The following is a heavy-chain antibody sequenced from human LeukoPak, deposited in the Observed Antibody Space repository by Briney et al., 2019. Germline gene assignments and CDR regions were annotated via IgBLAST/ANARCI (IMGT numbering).Heavy chain of an antibody. D-gene: IGHD3-9*01. Sequence: SGTLSLTCAVSGGSISSSNWWSWVRQPPGKGLEWIGEIYHSGSTNYNPSLKSRVTISVDTSKNQFSLKLSSVTAADTAVYYCARPRDILTENDAFDIWGQGTMVTVSS. CDR2: IYHSGST. J-gene: IGHJ3*02. CDR1: GGSISSSNW. V-gene: IGHV4-4*02. CDR3: ARPRDILTENDAFDI.